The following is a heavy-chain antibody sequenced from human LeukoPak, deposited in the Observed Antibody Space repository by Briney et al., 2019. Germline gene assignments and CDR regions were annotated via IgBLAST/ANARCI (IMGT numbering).Heavy chain of an antibody. CDR2: INHRGST. J-gene: IGHJ4*02. CDR1: GGSFSGYY. CDR3: ARGALRSVVPAAPFDY. D-gene: IGHD2-2*01. V-gene: IGHV4-34*01. Sequence: SDTLSLTCAVYGGSFSGYYWSWIRQPPGKGLEWIGEINHRGSTNYNPSLKSRVTISVDTSKNQFSLKLSSVTAADTAVYYCARGALRSVVPAAPFDYWGQGTLVTVSS.